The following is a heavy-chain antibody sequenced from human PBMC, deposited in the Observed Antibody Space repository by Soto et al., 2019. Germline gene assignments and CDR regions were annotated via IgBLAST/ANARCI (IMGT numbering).Heavy chain of an antibody. V-gene: IGHV1-3*01. CDR3: ARGSGWYDTDY. CDR2: INAGNGNT. Sequence: ASVKVSCKASGYTFTSYAMHWVRQAPGQRLEWMGWINAGNGNTKYSQKFQGRVTITRDTSASTAHMELSSLRSEDTAVYYCARGSGWYDTDYWGQGTLVTVSS. J-gene: IGHJ4*02. D-gene: IGHD6-19*01. CDR1: GYTFTSYA.